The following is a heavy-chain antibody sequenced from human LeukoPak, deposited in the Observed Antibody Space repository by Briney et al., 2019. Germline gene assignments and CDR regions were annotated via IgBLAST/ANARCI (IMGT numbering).Heavy chain of an antibody. Sequence: GASVKVSCKASGYTFTSYGISWVRQAPGQGLEWMGWINPNSGGTNYAQKFQGRVTMTRDTSISTAYMELSRLRSDDTAVYYCARGADYYFDYWGQGTLVTVSS. CDR2: INPNSGGT. CDR3: ARGADYYFDY. D-gene: IGHD1-26*01. J-gene: IGHJ4*02. CDR1: GYTFTSYG. V-gene: IGHV1-2*02.